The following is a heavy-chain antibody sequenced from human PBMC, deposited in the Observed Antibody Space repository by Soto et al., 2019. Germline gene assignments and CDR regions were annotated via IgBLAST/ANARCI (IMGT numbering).Heavy chain of an antibody. Sequence: PPQTLSLTRAISGDSVSIDSAAWNWIRQSPSRGLEWLGRTYYRSKWYNDYAVSVKSRITINPDTSKNQFSLQLNSVTPEDTAVYNFAREWAGTIYYSGMDVWGQGTTVTVS. J-gene: IGHJ6*02. D-gene: IGHD1-7*01. CDR2: TYYRSKWYN. CDR3: AREWAGTIYYSGMDV. CDR1: GDSVSIDSAA. V-gene: IGHV6-1*01.